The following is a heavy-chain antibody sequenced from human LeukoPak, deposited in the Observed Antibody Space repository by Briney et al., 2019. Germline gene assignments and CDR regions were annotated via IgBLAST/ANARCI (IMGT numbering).Heavy chain of an antibody. V-gene: IGHV3-23*01. Sequence: GGSLRLSCAASGFTFSSYGMSWVRQAPGKGLEWVSSISGSGGSTYYADSVKGRFTISRDNSKNTLYLQMNSLRAEDTAVYYCAKDASIAAAATTDNYFAYWGQGTLVTVSS. CDR3: AKDASIAAAATTDNYFAY. D-gene: IGHD6-13*01. J-gene: IGHJ4*02. CDR2: ISGSGGST. CDR1: GFTFSSYG.